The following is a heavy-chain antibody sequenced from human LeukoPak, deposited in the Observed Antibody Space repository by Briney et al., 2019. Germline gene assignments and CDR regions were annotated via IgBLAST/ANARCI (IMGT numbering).Heavy chain of an antibody. Sequence: ASVKVSCKASGGTFSSYAISWVRQAPGQGLEWMGGIIPIFGTANYAQKFQGRVTITTNESTSTAYMELSSLRSEDTAVYYCVREGDYYDSSGSGYYFDYWGRGTLVTVSS. J-gene: IGHJ4*02. D-gene: IGHD3-22*01. CDR1: GGTFSSYA. V-gene: IGHV1-69*05. CDR3: VREGDYYDSSGSGYYFDY. CDR2: IIPIFGTA.